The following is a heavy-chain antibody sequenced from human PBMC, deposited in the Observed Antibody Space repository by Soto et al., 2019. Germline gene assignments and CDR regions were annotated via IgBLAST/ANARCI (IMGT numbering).Heavy chain of an antibody. D-gene: IGHD5-12*01. Sequence: QVQLVESGGGVVQPGRSLRLSCAASGFTSSSYGMHWVRQAPGKGLEWVAVIWYDGSNKYYADSVKGRFTISRDNSKNTLYLQMNSLRAEDTAVYYCARSVGYEGSYYGMDVWGQGTTVTVSS. CDR2: IWYDGSNK. CDR3: ARSVGYEGSYYGMDV. V-gene: IGHV3-33*01. J-gene: IGHJ6*02. CDR1: GFTSSSYG.